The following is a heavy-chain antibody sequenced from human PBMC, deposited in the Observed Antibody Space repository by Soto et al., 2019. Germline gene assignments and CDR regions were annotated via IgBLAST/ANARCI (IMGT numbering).Heavy chain of an antibody. J-gene: IGHJ6*02. Sequence: EVQLVESGGGLVQPGGSLRLSCAASGFTLSSYWMSWVRQAPGKGLEWVANIKQDGSEKYYVDSVKGRFTISRDNAKNSLYLQMNSLRAEDTAVYYCARDGFWGDGMDVWGQGTTVTVSS. V-gene: IGHV3-7*05. CDR2: IKQDGSEK. D-gene: IGHD3-16*01. CDR1: GFTLSSYW. CDR3: ARDGFWGDGMDV.